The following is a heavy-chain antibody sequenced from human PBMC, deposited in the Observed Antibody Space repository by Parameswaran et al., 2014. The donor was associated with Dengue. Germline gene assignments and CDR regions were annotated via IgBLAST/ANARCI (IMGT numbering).Heavy chain of an antibody. J-gene: IGHJ6*02. Sequence: RWIRQPPGKALEWLALIDWDDDKYYSTSLKTRLTISKDTSKNQVVLTMTNMDPVDTATYYCARAEIKHYFYYYGMDVWGQGTTVTVSS. CDR2: IDWDDDK. CDR3: ARAEIKHYFYYYGMDV. V-gene: IGHV2-70*01.